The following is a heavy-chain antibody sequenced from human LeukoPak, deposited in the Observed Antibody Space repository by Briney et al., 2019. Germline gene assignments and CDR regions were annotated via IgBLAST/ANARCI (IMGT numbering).Heavy chain of an antibody. CDR3: AKRIQSAMATGY. V-gene: IGHV3-23*01. CDR2: ISGSGGST. CDR1: GFTFSSYG. D-gene: IGHD5-18*01. J-gene: IGHJ4*02. Sequence: RTGGSLRLSCAASGFTFSSYGMHWVRQAPGKGLEWVSDISGSGGSTYYADSVKGRFTISRDNSKNTLYLQMNSLRAEDTAVYYCAKRIQSAMATGYWGQGTLVTVSS.